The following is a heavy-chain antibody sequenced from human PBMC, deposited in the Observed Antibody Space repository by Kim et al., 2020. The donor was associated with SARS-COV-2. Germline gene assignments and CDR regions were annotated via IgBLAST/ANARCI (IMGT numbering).Heavy chain of an antibody. D-gene: IGHD4-17*01. CDR2: ISSSSSYT. V-gene: IGHV3-11*06. CDR1: GFTFSDYY. Sequence: GGSLRLSCAASGFTFSDYYMSWIRQAPGKGLEWVSYISSSSSYTNYADSVKGRFTISRDNAKNSLYLQMNSLRAEDTAVYYCASSSPPNDYGDSEAFDIWGQGTMVTVSS. CDR3: ASSSPPNDYGDSEAFDI. J-gene: IGHJ3*02.